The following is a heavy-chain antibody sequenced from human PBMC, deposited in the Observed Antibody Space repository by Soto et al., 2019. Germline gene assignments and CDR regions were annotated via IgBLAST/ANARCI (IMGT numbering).Heavy chain of an antibody. Sequence: EVQLVESGGGPVRPGGSLKLSCAASGFNFITYSLSWVRQAPGKGLEWVASISSSAVYIDYADSVKGRFTISRDNANNSLYLQMNSLRAEDTATYHCVRDGLDYYDTERLYFDNWGQGTLVTVS. D-gene: IGHD3-22*01. V-gene: IGHV3-21*01. CDR2: ISSSAVYI. CDR3: VRDGLDYYDTERLYFDN. CDR1: GFNFITYS. J-gene: IGHJ4*02.